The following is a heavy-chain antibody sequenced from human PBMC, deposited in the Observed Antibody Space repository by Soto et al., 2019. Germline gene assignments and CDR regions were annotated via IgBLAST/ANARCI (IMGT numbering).Heavy chain of an antibody. J-gene: IGHJ5*02. CDR3: ARALGSDEDL. Sequence: GGSLRLSCVASGFNVSKNYMTWVRQAPGKGLEWVSVVYRGGRTDYADSVRGRFTISRDNSKNTLYLQMNSLRVEDTAVYYCARALGSDEDLWGQGTLVTVSS. CDR1: GFNVSKNY. D-gene: IGHD2-15*01. CDR2: VYRGGRT. V-gene: IGHV3-53*01.